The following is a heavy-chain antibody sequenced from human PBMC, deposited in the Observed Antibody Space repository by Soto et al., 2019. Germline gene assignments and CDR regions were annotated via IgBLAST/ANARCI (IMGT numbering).Heavy chain of an antibody. V-gene: IGHV4-4*07. CDR3: ARLYYDSSGYFYYFDY. D-gene: IGHD3-22*01. Sequence: SETLSLTCTVSGGSISSYYWSWIRQPAGKGLEWIGRIYTSGSTNYNPSLKSRVTMSVDTSKNQFSLKLSSVTAADTAVYYCARLYYDSSGYFYYFDYWGQGTLVTVSS. J-gene: IGHJ4*02. CDR2: IYTSGST. CDR1: GGSISSYY.